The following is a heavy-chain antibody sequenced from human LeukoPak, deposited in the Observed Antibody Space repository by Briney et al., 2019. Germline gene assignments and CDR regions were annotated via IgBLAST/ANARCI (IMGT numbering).Heavy chain of an antibody. D-gene: IGHD2-15*01. CDR2: IYYSGST. J-gene: IGHJ5*02. V-gene: IGHV4-39*07. CDR3: ARDGYVCSGGSCYRARRNWFDP. Sequence: SETLSLTCTVSGGSISSSSYYWGWIRQPPGKGLEWIGSIYYSGSTYYNPSLKSRVTISVDTSKNQFSLKLSSVTAADTAVYYCARDGYVCSGGSCYRARRNWFDPWGQGTLVTVSS. CDR1: GGSISSSSYY.